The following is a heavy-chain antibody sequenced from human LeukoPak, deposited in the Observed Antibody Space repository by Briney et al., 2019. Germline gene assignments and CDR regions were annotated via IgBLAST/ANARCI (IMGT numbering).Heavy chain of an antibody. V-gene: IGHV3-7*03. J-gene: IGHJ3*02. CDR1: GFTFNTYI. D-gene: IGHD6-13*01. CDR2: IKQDGSEK. Sequence: PGGSLRLSCAASGFTFNTYIMHWVRQSPGKGLEWVANIKQDGSEKYYVDSVKGRFTLSRDNAKNSLYLQMNSLRAEDTAVYFCARDRGRAEYSSSWYIFDAFDIWGQGTMVTVSS. CDR3: ARDRGRAEYSSSWYIFDAFDI.